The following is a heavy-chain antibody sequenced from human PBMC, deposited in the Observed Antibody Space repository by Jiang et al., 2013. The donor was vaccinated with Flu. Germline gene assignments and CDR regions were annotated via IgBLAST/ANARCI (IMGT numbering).Heavy chain of an antibody. D-gene: IGHD3-16*02. CDR1: GYTFINFG. Sequence: KPGASVKVSCKASGYTFINFGISWVRQAPGRGLEWMGWIRPYNGDTHYAQKFQGRVTMTTDTSTTTAYMELRSLRSDDTAVYYCARGGVYSYIDYWGQGTLVTVSS. CDR3: ARGGVYSYIDY. V-gene: IGHV1-18*01. CDR2: IRPYNGDT. J-gene: IGHJ4*02.